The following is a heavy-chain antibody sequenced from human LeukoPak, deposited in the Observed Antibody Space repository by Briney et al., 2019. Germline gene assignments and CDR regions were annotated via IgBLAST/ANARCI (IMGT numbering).Heavy chain of an antibody. CDR2: IYYSGSI. J-gene: IGHJ6*02. D-gene: IGHD2/OR15-2a*01. CDR3: ARVSREYYYYYGMDV. CDR1: GGSISSYY. Sequence: SETLSLTCTVSGGSISSYYWSWIRQPPGKGLEWIGYIYYSGSINYNPSLKSRVTISVDTSKNQFSLKLSSVTAADTAVYYCARVSREYYYYYGMDVWGQGTTVTVSS. V-gene: IGHV4-59*01.